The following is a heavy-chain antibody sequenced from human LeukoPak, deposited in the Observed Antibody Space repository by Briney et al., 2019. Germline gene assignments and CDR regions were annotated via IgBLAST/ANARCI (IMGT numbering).Heavy chain of an antibody. CDR1: GFTFSIYA. CDR2: VSSDGAGT. V-gene: IGHV3-64*01. D-gene: IGHD6-19*01. Sequence: GGSLRLSCAASGFTFSIYAMHWVRQAPGKGLEYVSSVSSDGAGTYYANSVKGRFTISRDNSKNTLYLQMGSLRADDMAVYYCARPRTPYTSGWYGGVFEYWGQGTLVTVSS. J-gene: IGHJ4*02. CDR3: ARPRTPYTSGWYGGVFEY.